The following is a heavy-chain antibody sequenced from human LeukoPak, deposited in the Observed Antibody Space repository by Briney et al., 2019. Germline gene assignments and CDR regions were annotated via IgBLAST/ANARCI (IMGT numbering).Heavy chain of an antibody. CDR1: GGSISSGDYY. CDR2: IYYSGST. J-gene: IGHJ6*03. Sequence: SETLSLTCTVSGGSISSGDYYWSWIRQPPGKGLEWIAYIYYSGSTYYNPSLKSRVTISVDTSKNQFSLKLSSVAAADPAVYYCARGAFDCSSTSCYLYYYYMDVWGKGTTVTVSS. CDR3: ARGAFDCSSTSCYLYYYYMDV. D-gene: IGHD2-2*01. V-gene: IGHV4-30-4*08.